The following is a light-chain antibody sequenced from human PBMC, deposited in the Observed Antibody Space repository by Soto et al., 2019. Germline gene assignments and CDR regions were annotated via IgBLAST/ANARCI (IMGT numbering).Light chain of an antibody. Sequence: EVVLTQSPGTLSLSPGERATLSCRASQNVSSYVAWYQQKPGQSPRLLIYVAWKRATGIPARFIGSGSGADFTLTISSLEPEDFAFYYCQQRFFGPGTKVDLK. CDR3: QQRF. CDR1: QNVSSY. V-gene: IGKV3-11*01. CDR2: VAW. J-gene: IGKJ3*01.